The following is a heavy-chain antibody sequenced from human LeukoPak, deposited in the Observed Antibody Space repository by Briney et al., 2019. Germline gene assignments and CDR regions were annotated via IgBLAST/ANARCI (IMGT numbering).Heavy chain of an antibody. D-gene: IGHD3-16*01. CDR2: IYSGGST. V-gene: IGHV3-66*01. CDR1: GFTVSHNY. Sequence: GGSLRLSCAASGFTVSHNYMSWVRQAPGKGLEWVSVIYSGGSTYHADSVRGRFTISRDNSKNTLFLQMNSLRAEDTAVYYCARYRPYDSLFDPWGQGTLVAVSS. J-gene: IGHJ5*02. CDR3: ARYRPYDSLFDP.